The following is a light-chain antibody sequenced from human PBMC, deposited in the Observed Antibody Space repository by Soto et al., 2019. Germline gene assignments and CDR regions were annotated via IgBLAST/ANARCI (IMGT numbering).Light chain of an antibody. CDR1: QSIGGS. CDR3: QQYKTWPT. Sequence: EIVMTQSPAALSVSPGEKATLSCRASQSIGGSLAWYQQRPAQAPRLLIYGTYTRATGIPARVSGSRSGTEFTLTISSLQSEDFAIYYCQQYKTWPTFGGGTKVET. J-gene: IGKJ4*01. V-gene: IGKV3-15*01. CDR2: GTY.